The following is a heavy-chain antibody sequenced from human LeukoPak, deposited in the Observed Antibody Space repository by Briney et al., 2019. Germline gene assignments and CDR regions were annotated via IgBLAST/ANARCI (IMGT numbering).Heavy chain of an antibody. Sequence: RPSETLSLTCAVYGGSFSGYYWSWIRQPPGKGLEWIGYIYYTGSTNYNPSLKSRVTISVDTSKNQFSLKLSSVTAADTAVYYCARVGYSGYDYRGYFDYWGQRTLVTVSS. D-gene: IGHD5-12*01. CDR1: GGSFSGYY. CDR2: IYYTGST. CDR3: ARVGYSGYDYRGYFDY. J-gene: IGHJ4*02. V-gene: IGHV4-59*12.